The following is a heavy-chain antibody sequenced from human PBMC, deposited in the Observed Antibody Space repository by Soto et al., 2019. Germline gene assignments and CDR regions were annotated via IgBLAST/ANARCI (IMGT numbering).Heavy chain of an antibody. D-gene: IGHD6-19*01. CDR1: GGSISSSNW. V-gene: IGHV4-4*02. J-gene: IGHJ1*01. Sequence: PSETLSLTCAVSGGSISSSNWWSWVRQPPGKGLEWIGEIYHSGSTNYSPSLKSRVTISVDKSKNQFSLKLSSVTAADTAVYYCARDGIAVAGHAEYFQHWGQGTLVTVSS. CDR2: IYHSGST. CDR3: ARDGIAVAGHAEYFQH.